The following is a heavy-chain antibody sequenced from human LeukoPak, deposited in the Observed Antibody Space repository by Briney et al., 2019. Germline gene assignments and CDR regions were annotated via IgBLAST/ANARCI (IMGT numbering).Heavy chain of an antibody. J-gene: IGHJ3*02. Sequence: SETLSLTCAVYGGSFSGYYWSWIRQPPGKGLEWIGEMNHSGSTNYNPSLKSRVTISVDTSKNQFSLKLSSVTAADTAVYYCAGFAYYDILTGHYAFDIWGQGTMVTVSS. CDR2: MNHSGST. CDR3: AGFAYYDILTGHYAFDI. V-gene: IGHV4-34*01. CDR1: GGSFSGYY. D-gene: IGHD3-9*01.